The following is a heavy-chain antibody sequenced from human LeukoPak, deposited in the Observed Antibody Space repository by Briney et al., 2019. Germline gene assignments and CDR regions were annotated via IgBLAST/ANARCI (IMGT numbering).Heavy chain of an antibody. CDR2: ISYDGTNK. CDR1: GFTFSSFG. J-gene: IGHJ4*02. D-gene: IGHD3-10*01. CDR3: AKGQWFGELLGFDY. Sequence: GGSLRLSCAASGFTFSSFGMHWVRQAPGKGLDWVTLISYDGTNKYYADSVKGRFTISRDNSKNTLYLQMSSLRPEDTAVYYCAKGQWFGELLGFDYWGQGTLVTVSS. V-gene: IGHV3-30*18.